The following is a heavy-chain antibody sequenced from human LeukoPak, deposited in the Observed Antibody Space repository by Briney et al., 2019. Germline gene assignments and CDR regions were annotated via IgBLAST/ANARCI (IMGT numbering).Heavy chain of an antibody. CDR1: GGSISSYY. CDR3: ARGRYCSSTSCYWSSYYYYMDV. CDR2: IYYSGST. Sequence: PSETLSLTCTVSGGSISSYYWSWIRQPPGKGLEWIGYIYYSGSTNYNPSLKSRVTISVDTSKNQFSLKLSSVTAADTAVYYCARGRYCSSTSCYWSSYYYYMDVWGKGTTVTVSS. D-gene: IGHD2-2*01. V-gene: IGHV4-59*01. J-gene: IGHJ6*03.